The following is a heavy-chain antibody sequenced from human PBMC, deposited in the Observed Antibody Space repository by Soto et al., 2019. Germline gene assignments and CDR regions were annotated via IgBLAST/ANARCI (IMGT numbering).Heavy chain of an antibody. CDR1: GFTVSNNY. J-gene: IGHJ4*02. V-gene: IGHV3-53*01. CDR2: IYSGGYT. CDR3: ATQPGGGGY. Sequence: EVQLVESGGGLIQPGGSLRLSCAVSGFTVSNNYMSWVRQAPGKGLEGVSVIYSGGYTAYGDSVKGRFTISRDNSKNTSFLKKKSRGPGAAACFYCATQPGGGGYWGQGTLVTVSS. D-gene: IGHD3-10*01.